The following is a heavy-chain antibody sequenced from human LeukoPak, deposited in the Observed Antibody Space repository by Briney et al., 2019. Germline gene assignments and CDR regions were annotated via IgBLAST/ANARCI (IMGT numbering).Heavy chain of an antibody. J-gene: IGHJ4*02. CDR2: INPNSGGT. CDR1: GYTFTGYY. D-gene: IGHD3-3*01. V-gene: IGHV1-2*02. CDR3: ARDSSYYDFWSGYYTVPSYFDY. Sequence: ASVKVSCKASGYTFTGYYMHWVRQAPGQGLEWMGWINPNSGGTNYAQKFQGRVTMTRDTSISTAYMELSRPRSDDTAVYYCARDSSYYDFWSGYYTVPSYFDYWGQGTLVTVSS.